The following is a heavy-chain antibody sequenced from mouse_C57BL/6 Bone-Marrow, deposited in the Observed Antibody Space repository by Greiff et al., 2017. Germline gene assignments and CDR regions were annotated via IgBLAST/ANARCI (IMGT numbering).Heavy chain of an antibody. J-gene: IGHJ4*01. Sequence: VQLQQPGAELVKPGASVKLSCKASGYTFTSYWMHWVKQRPGQGLEWIGMIHPNSGSTNYNEKFKSKATLTVDKSSSTAYMQLSSLTSEDSAVYYCARSSSCHYYARDYWGQGTSVTVSS. CDR2: IHPNSGST. V-gene: IGHV1-64*01. CDR1: GYTFTSYW. D-gene: IGHD1-1*01. CDR3: ARSSSCHYYARDY.